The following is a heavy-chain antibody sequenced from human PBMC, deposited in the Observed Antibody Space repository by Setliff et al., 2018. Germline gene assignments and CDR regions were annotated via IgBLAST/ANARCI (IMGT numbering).Heavy chain of an antibody. Sequence: RGSLKISCKGSGYSFTSYWIGWVRQMPGEGLEWMGIIYPVDSDTRYSPSFQGQVTISADKSISTAYLQWRSLKASDTAMYYCARSRSNFWSGYFNWFDPWGQGTLVTVSS. CDR2: IYPVDSDT. D-gene: IGHD3-3*01. V-gene: IGHV5-51*01. CDR3: ARSRSNFWSGYFNWFDP. CDR1: GYSFTSYW. J-gene: IGHJ5*02.